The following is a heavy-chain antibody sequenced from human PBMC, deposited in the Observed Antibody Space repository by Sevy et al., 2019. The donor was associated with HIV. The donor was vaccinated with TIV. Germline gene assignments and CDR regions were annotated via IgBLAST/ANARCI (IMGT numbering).Heavy chain of an antibody. CDR3: ARHSGIAAAGLGAFDI. J-gene: IGHJ3*02. CDR1: GGSISSSSYY. D-gene: IGHD6-13*01. V-gene: IGHV4-39*01. CDR2: IYYSGST. Sequence: SETLSLTCTVSGGSISSSSYYWGWIRQPPGKGLEWIGSIYYSGSTYYNPSLKSRVTISVDTSKNQFSLKLSSVTAADTAVYYCARHSGIAAAGLGAFDIWGQGTMVTVSS.